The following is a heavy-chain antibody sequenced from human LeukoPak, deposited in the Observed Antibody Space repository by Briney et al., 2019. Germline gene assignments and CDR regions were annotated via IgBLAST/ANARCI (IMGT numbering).Heavy chain of an antibody. J-gene: IGHJ4*02. V-gene: IGHV4-59*02. CDR1: GGSVRSYY. CDR2: IYYSGST. CDR3: AVARQVATIIDY. D-gene: IGHD5-24*01. Sequence: KSSETLSLTCTVSGGSVRSYYWSCIRQPPGKGLEWIGYIYYSGSTNYNPSLKSRVTISVDASKNQFSLKLSSVTAADTAVYYCAVARQVATIIDYWGQGTLVTVSS.